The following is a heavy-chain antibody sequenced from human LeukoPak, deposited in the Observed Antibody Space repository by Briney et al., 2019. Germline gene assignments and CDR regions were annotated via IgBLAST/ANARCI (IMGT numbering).Heavy chain of an antibody. Sequence: PGGSLRLSCAASGFTFSSYAMSWVRQGPGKGLEWVSIISGSGGSTHHADSVKGRFSISRDNSKNTLYLQMNSLRGEDTAVYYCASSAQSDYYDSPRAFHIWGQGTLVTISS. CDR1: GFTFSSYA. J-gene: IGHJ3*02. CDR2: ISGSGGST. CDR3: ASSAQSDYYDSPRAFHI. V-gene: IGHV3-23*01. D-gene: IGHD3-22*01.